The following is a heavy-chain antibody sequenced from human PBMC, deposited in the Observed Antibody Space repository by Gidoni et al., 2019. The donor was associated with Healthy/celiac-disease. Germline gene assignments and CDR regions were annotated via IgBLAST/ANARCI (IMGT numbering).Heavy chain of an antibody. CDR1: GFTFSSYA. V-gene: IGHV3-23*01. Sequence: VQLLASGGGLVQPGGSLSLSCAASGFTFSSYAMSWVRQAPGKGLEWVSAISGSGGSTDYADSVKGRFTISRDNSKNTLYLQMNSLRAEDTAVYYCAKVPFDMTTVPYFDYWGQGTLVTVSS. CDR3: AKVPFDMTTVPYFDY. J-gene: IGHJ4*02. D-gene: IGHD4-17*01. CDR2: ISGSGGST.